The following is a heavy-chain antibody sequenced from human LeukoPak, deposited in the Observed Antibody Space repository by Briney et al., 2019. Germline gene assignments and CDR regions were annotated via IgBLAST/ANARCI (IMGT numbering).Heavy chain of an antibody. CDR2: IRYDGSNK. J-gene: IGHJ4*02. CDR1: GFTLSSYG. D-gene: IGHD1-26*01. CDR3: AKEGELAGDLSDY. V-gene: IGHV3-30*02. Sequence: GGSLRISCAASGFTLSSYGMHWVRQAPGKGLEWVAFIRYDGSNKYYADSVKGRFTISRDNSKNTLYLQMNSLRAEDTAVYYCAKEGELAGDLSDYWGQGTLVTVSS.